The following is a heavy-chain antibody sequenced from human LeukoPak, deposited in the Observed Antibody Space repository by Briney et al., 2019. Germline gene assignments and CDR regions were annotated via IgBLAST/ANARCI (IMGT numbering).Heavy chain of an antibody. Sequence: ASVKVSCKASGYTFTSYGISWVRQAPGQGLEWMGWISAYNGNTNYAQKLQGRVTMTTDTSTSTAYMELRSLRSDDTAVYYCARPRKAMAPLWDFDIWGQGTMVTVSS. CDR3: ARPRKAMAPLWDFDI. CDR2: ISAYNGNT. V-gene: IGHV1-18*01. D-gene: IGHD5-18*01. J-gene: IGHJ3*02. CDR1: GYTFTSYG.